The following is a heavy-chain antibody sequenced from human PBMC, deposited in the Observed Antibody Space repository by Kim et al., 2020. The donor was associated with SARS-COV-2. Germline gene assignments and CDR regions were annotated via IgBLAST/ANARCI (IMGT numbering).Heavy chain of an antibody. CDR3: ATWDSSGWYPEYFQH. D-gene: IGHD6-19*01. J-gene: IGHJ1*01. CDR1: GYTLTELS. CDR2: FDPEDGET. V-gene: IGHV1-24*01. Sequence: ASVKVSCKVSGYTLTELSMHWVRQAPGKGLEWMGGFDPEDGETIYAQKFQGRVTMTEDTSTDTAYMELSSLRSEVTAVYYCATWDSSGWYPEYFQHWGQGTLVTVSS.